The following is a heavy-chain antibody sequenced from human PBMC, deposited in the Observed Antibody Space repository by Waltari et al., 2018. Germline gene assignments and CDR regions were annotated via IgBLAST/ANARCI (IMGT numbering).Heavy chain of an antibody. CDR1: GFIFSDFY. CDR2: IKQDGSET. Sequence: EVQLVESGGGLVQPGGSLRLSCAASGFIFSDFYMSWVRQAPGKGLEWVANIKQDGSETYYLDSVKGRFTISKDDVGNSLSLQMNNLRVEDTAVYYCARDMTVSQSDGFDLW. J-gene: IGHJ3*01. CDR3: ARDMTVSQSDGFDL. D-gene: IGHD4-4*01. V-gene: IGHV3-7*01.